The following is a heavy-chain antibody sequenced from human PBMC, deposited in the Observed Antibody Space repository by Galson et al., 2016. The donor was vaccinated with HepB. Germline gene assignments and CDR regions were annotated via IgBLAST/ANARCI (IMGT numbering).Heavy chain of an antibody. CDR1: GFTFSSYS. CDR3: ARGTYYYYGMDV. V-gene: IGHV3-48*02. CDR2: ISSSSSTI. J-gene: IGHJ6*02. Sequence: SLRLSCAASGFTFSSYSMNWVRQAPGKGLEWVSYISSSSSTIYYADSVKGRFTISRDNAKNSLYLLMNSLRDEDTAVYYCARGTYYYYGMDVWGQGTTVTVSS. D-gene: IGHD1-1*01.